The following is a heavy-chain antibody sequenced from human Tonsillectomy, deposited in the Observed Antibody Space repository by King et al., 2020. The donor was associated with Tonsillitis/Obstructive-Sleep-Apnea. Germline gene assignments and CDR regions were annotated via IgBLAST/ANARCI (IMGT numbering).Heavy chain of an antibody. Sequence: VQLVQSGGGLVQPGGSLRLSCAASGFTFSSYAMSWVRQAPGKGLEWVSAISGSGGSTYYAASVKGRFTISRDNSQNSLYLQINSLRDEDTAVYYCAKDRQRWTAYYFDYWGQGTLVTVSS. CDR2: ISGSGGST. D-gene: IGHD5-24*01. CDR1: GFTFSSYA. J-gene: IGHJ4*02. CDR3: AKDRQRWTAYYFDY. V-gene: IGHV3-23*04.